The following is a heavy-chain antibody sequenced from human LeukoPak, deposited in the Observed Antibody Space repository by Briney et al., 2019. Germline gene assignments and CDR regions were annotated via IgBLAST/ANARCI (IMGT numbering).Heavy chain of an antibody. V-gene: IGHV4-39*07. CDR2: IYYSGST. CDR1: GGSISSSSYY. J-gene: IGHJ4*02. CDR3: ARDRGEGIVGTFDY. D-gene: IGHD1-26*01. Sequence: PSETLSLTCTVSGGSISSSSYYWGWIRQPPGKGLEWIGNIYYSGSTHYNPSLKSRVTMSVDTSKNQFSLGLSSVTPADTAVYYCARDRGEGIVGTFDYWGQGTLVTVSS.